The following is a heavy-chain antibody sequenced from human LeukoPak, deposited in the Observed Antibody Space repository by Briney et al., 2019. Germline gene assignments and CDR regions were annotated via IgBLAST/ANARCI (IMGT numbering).Heavy chain of an antibody. Sequence: GASVKVSCKASGYKFTNYGISWVRQAPGQGLEWMGWISGYDGNTNYVQKVQGRATMTTDTSTSTAYMELRSLRSDDTAVYYCARGARYFDWYDAFDIWGQGTMVTVSS. CDR1: GYKFTNYG. D-gene: IGHD3-9*01. CDR2: ISGYDGNT. V-gene: IGHV1-18*01. J-gene: IGHJ3*02. CDR3: ARGARYFDWYDAFDI.